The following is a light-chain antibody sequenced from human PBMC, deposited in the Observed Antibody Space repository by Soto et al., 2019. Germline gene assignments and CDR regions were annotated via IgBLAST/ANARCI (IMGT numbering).Light chain of an antibody. V-gene: IGLV7-46*01. Sequence: QAVVTQEPSLTVSPGGTVTLTGGSSTGAVTSGHYPYWFQQKPGQAPRTLIYDTSNTHSWTPARFSGSLLGGKAALTLSGAQPEDEADYYCLLYYSGGRRVFGGGTKLTVL. J-gene: IGLJ2*01. CDR2: DTS. CDR3: LLYYSGGRRV. CDR1: TGAVTSGHY.